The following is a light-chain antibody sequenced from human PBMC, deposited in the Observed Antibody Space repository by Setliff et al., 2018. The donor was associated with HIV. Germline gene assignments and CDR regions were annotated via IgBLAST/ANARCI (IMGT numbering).Light chain of an antibody. CDR3: SSYTADNTPYV. CDR1: HSDIGTYNL. CDR2: EVN. Sequence: QSALAQPASVSGSPGQSITLSCTGNHSDIGTYNLVSWYQQHPGKAPKLIIFEVNKRPALVSSRFSGSKAGNTASLTISGLQADDESDYYCSSYTADNTPYVFGTGTKVTVL. J-gene: IGLJ1*01. V-gene: IGLV2-14*02.